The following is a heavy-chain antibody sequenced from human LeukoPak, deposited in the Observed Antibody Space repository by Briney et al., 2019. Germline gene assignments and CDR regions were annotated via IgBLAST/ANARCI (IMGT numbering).Heavy chain of an antibody. D-gene: IGHD6-19*01. V-gene: IGHV1-18*01. J-gene: IGHJ4*02. CDR2: VSAYKGYT. CDR3: AREAVSFVAVANDGYFDF. Sequence: ASVKVSCKTSGYVFNSFGITWLRQAPGQGLEWMGWVSAYKGYTSHAQKFQDRVIMTTDTSTTTAYMELRNPKSDDTAVYYCAREAVSFVAVANDGYFDFWGQGSLVIVSS. CDR1: GYVFNSFG.